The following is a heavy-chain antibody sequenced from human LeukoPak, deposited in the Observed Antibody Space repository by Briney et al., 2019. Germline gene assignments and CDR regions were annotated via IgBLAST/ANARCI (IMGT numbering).Heavy chain of an antibody. J-gene: IGHJ1*01. V-gene: IGHV1-18*01. CDR1: GYTFTSYG. D-gene: IGHD3-22*01. CDR3: ARGKGHSSGPGDFQH. CDR2: ISAYNGNT. Sequence: ASVKVSCKVSGYTFTSYGISWVRQAPGQGLEWMGWISAYNGNTNYAQKLQGRVTMTTDTPTSTAYMELRSLRSDDTAVYYCARGKGHSSGPGDFQHWGQGTLVTDSS.